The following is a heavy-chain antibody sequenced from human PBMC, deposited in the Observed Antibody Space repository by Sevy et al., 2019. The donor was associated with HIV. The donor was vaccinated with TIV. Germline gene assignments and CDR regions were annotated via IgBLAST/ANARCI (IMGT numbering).Heavy chain of an antibody. CDR2: VNSDGSST. J-gene: IGHJ4*02. Sequence: GGSLRLSCAASGFTFSSYWMHWVRQAPGKGLVWVSRVNSDGSSTSYADSVKGRFTISRDNAKNTRYLQMNGLRAEDTAVYYCARGAAAGTFDYWGQGTLVTVSS. CDR1: GFTFSSYW. V-gene: IGHV3-74*01. D-gene: IGHD6-13*01. CDR3: ARGAAAGTFDY.